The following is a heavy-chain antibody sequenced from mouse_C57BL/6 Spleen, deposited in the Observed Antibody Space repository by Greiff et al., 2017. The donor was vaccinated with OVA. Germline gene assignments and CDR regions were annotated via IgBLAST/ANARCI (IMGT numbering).Heavy chain of an antibody. V-gene: IGHV1-54*01. J-gene: IGHJ2*01. CDR3: ARGYYGSSYDY. D-gene: IGHD1-1*01. CDR2: INPGSGGT. Sequence: QVQLKQSGAELVRPGTSVKVSCKASGYAFTNYLIEWVKQRPGQGLEWIGVINPGSGGTNYNEKFKGKATLTADKSSSTAYMQLSSLTSEDSAVYFCARGYYGSSYDYWGQGTTLTVSS. CDR1: GYAFTNYL.